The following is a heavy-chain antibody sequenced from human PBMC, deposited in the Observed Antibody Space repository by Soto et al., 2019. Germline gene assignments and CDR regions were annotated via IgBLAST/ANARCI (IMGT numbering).Heavy chain of an antibody. J-gene: IGHJ4*02. CDR1: GGSISGGGYS. Sequence: SETLSLTCVVSGGSISGGGYSWSWIRQPPGKGLEWIGYVFHSGSTYYSPSLKSRVTISIDGSKNQFSLKLTSVTAADTAVYYCARGSYGAGSDYWGQGILVTVSS. CDR3: ARGSYGAGSDY. D-gene: IGHD3-10*01. CDR2: VFHSGST. V-gene: IGHV4-30-2*01.